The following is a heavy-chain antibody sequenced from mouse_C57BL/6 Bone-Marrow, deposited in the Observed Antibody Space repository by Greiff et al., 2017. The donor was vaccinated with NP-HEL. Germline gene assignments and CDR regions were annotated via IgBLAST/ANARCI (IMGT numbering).Heavy chain of an antibody. J-gene: IGHJ1*03. CDR3: ARPPMGYFDV. CDR1: GFTFSSYG. CDR2: ISSGGSYT. Sequence: VQLKESGGDLVKPGGSLKLSCAASGFTFSSYGMSWVRQTPDKRLEWVATISSGGSYTYYPDSVKGRFTISRDNAKNTLYLQMSSLKSEDTAMYYCARPPMGYFDVWGTGTTVTVSS. D-gene: IGHD6-5*01. V-gene: IGHV5-6*01.